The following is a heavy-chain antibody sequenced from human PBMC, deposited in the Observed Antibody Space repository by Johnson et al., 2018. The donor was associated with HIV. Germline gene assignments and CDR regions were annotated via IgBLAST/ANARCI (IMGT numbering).Heavy chain of an antibody. J-gene: IGHJ3*02. Sequence: QVQLVESGGGVVQPGRSLRLSCAVSGFTLSTYGMHWVRQAPGKGPEWVAVMSYDESNTYYADSVKGRFIISRDNSKNTLYLQMNSLRAEDTAVYYCAKLRWAPRAFDIWGQGTMVTVSS. CDR3: AKLRWAPRAFDI. CDR2: MSYDESNT. CDR1: GFTLSTYG. V-gene: IGHV3-30*18. D-gene: IGHD4-23*01.